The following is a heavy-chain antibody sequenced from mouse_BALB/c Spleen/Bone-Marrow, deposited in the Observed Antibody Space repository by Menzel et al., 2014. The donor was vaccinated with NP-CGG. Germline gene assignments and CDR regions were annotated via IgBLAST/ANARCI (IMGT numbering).Heavy chain of an antibody. CDR2: INPSTGYT. CDR3: AREYYGSSGYFDV. J-gene: IGHJ1*01. V-gene: IGHV1-7*01. D-gene: IGHD1-1*01. Sequence: VQLQQSGAELAKPGASVKMSCKASGYTFTSYWMHWVKQRPGQGLEWIGYINPSTGYTEYNQKFKDKATLTADKSSSTAYMQLSSLTSEDSAVYYCAREYYGSSGYFDVWGAGTTVTVPS. CDR1: GYTFTSYW.